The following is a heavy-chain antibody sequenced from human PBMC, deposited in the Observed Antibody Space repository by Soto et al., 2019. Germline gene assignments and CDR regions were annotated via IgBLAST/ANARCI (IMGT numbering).Heavy chain of an antibody. D-gene: IGHD6-6*01. CDR3: ARAARLGVYYYGMDV. CDR2: ISSSSSYI. CDR1: GFTFSSYS. Sequence: PGGSLRLSCAASGFTFSSYSMNWVRQAPGKGLEWVSSISSSSSYIYYADSVKGRFTISRDNAKNSLYLQMNSLRAEDTAVYYCARAARLGVYYYGMDVWGQGTTVTVSS. J-gene: IGHJ6*02. V-gene: IGHV3-21*01.